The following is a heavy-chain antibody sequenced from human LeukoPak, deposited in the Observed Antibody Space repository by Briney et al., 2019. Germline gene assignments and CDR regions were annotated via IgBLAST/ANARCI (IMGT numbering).Heavy chain of an antibody. V-gene: IGHV4-34*01. D-gene: IGHD4-17*01. Sequence: PSETLSLTCAVYGGSFSGYYWSWIRQPPGKGLEWIGEINHSGSTNYNPSLKSRDTISVDTSKNQFSLKLSSVTAADTAVYYCARGYGDPLDYYYYMDVWGNGTTVTVSS. CDR1: GGSFSGYY. CDR2: INHSGST. CDR3: ARGYGDPLDYYYYMDV. J-gene: IGHJ6*03.